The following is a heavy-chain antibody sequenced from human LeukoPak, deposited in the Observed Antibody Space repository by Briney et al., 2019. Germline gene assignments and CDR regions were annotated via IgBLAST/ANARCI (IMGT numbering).Heavy chain of an antibody. J-gene: IGHJ3*01. D-gene: IGHD3-22*01. CDR1: GFTVSSNY. V-gene: IGHV3-66*01. Sequence: GGSLRLSCAASGFTVSSNYMSWVRQAPGKGLEWVSVIYSGGSTYYADSVKGRFTISRDNSKNTLYLQMNSLRAEDTAVYYCARGITMIVAAGDAFDVWGQGTMVTVSS. CDR2: IYSGGST. CDR3: ARGITMIVAAGDAFDV.